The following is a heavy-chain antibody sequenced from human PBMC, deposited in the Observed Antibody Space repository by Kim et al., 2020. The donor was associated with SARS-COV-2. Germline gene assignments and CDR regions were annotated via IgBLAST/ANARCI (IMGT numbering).Heavy chain of an antibody. V-gene: IGHV3-74*01. CDR2: IKSDGIDT. J-gene: IGHJ2*01. Sequence: GGSLRLSCAASGLTFTNYWMHWVRQAPGKGLVWVSRIKSDGIDTIYTYSVKGRFTISRDNAKNTLSLQMNSLRDEDTAVYYCATGAGQYYDFWGRGTLVTVSS. CDR1: GLTFTNYW. CDR3: ATGAGQYYDF.